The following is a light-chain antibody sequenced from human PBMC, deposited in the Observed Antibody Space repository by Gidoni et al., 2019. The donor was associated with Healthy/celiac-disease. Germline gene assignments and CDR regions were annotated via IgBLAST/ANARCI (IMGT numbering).Light chain of an antibody. CDR1: SSDVGGYNY. CDR3: SSYTSSSTHWV. Sequence: QSALTQPASVSGSPGQSITISCTGTSSDVGGYNYVSWYQQHPGKAPKLMIYDVSNRPSGVSNRFSGSKSGNTASLTISGLQAEDEADYYCSSYTSSSTHWVFGGGTKLXVX. V-gene: IGLV2-14*03. J-gene: IGLJ3*02. CDR2: DVS.